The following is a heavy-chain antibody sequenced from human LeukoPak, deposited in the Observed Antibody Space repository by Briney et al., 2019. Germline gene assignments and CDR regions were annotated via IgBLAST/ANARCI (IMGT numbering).Heavy chain of an antibody. CDR2: MNIDGSEK. D-gene: IGHD6-19*01. CDR3: ARDRPGTVVAGAFDY. CDR1: GFTFSNYW. V-gene: IGHV3-7*01. Sequence: GGSLRLSCAASGFTFSNYWMGWVRQAPGKRLEWVANMNIDGSEKYYADSVKGRSSISRDNARNSVYLQMASLRVEDTAVYYCARDRPGTVVAGAFDYCGQGTLVTVSS. J-gene: IGHJ4*02.